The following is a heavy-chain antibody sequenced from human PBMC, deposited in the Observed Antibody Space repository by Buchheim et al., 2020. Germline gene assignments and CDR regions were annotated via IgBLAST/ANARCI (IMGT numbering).Heavy chain of an antibody. V-gene: IGHV3-66*01. D-gene: IGHD5-18*01. J-gene: IGHJ5*02. Sequence: EVQLVESGGGLVQPGGSLRLSCAASGFTVSSNYMSWVRQAPGKGLEWVSVIYSGGSTYYADSVKGRFTISRDNPKNTLYLQMNSLRAEDTAVYYCARATQLWLSADYYNWFDPWGQGTL. CDR1: GFTVSSNY. CDR3: ARATQLWLSADYYNWFDP. CDR2: IYSGGST.